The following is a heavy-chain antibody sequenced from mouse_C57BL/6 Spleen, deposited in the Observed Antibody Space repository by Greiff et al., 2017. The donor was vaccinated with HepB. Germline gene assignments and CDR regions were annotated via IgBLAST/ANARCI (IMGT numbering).Heavy chain of an antibody. CDR3: GRGYFDV. J-gene: IGHJ1*03. V-gene: IGHV5-9*01. CDR1: GFTFSSYT. CDR2: ISGGGGNT. Sequence: DVQLVESGGGLVKPGGSLKLSCAASGFTFSSYTMSWVRQTPEKRLEWVATISGGGGNTYYPDSVKGRFTISRDNAKNTLYLQMSSLRSEDTGLYYCGRGYFDVWGTGTTVTVSS.